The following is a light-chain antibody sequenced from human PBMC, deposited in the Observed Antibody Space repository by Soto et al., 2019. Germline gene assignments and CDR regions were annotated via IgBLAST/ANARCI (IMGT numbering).Light chain of an antibody. V-gene: IGLV1-40*01. CDR3: QSYDNRLNHVV. CDR2: SDN. J-gene: IGLJ2*01. Sequence: QSVLTQPPSVSGAPGQRVTIPCTGSSSNIGSFYDVHWYQQLPGTVPKLLIYSDNNRPSGVPDRFSGSKSGTAASLAITRLQAEDEADYYCQSYDNRLNHVVFGGGAQLTVL. CDR1: SSNIGSFYD.